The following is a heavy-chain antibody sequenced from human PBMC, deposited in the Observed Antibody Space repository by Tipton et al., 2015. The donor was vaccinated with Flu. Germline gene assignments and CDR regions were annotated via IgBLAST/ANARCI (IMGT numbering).Heavy chain of an antibody. CDR2: ISSSGSTI. CDR1: GFTFSSYE. Sequence: SLRLSCAASGFTFSSYEMNWVRQAPGKGLEWVSYISSSGSTIYYADSVKGRFTISRDNAKNSLYLQMNSLRAEDTAVYYCANSGSSAGFIFDYWGQGTLVTVSS. D-gene: IGHD1-26*01. J-gene: IGHJ4*02. CDR3: ANSGSSAGFIFDY. V-gene: IGHV3-48*03.